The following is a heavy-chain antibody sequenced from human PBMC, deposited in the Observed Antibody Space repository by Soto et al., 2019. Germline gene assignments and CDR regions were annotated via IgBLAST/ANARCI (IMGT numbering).Heavy chain of an antibody. Sequence: QVQLVQSGAEVKKPGSSVKVSCKASGGTFSSYSINWVRQAPGQGLEWMGEIIPIVGTANYAQKFQGRVTITADEVTSTAYMELSSLRSEDTAVYYCARDGGRHSGGIDYWGQGSLVTVSS. CDR1: GGTFSSYS. J-gene: IGHJ4*02. CDR3: ARDGGRHSGGIDY. CDR2: IIPIVGTA. D-gene: IGHD1-26*01. V-gene: IGHV1-69*01.